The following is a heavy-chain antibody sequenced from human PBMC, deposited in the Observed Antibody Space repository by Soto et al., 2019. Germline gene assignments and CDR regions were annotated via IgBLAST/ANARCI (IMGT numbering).Heavy chain of an antibody. V-gene: IGHV1-18*04. Sequence: QVQLVQSGAEVKKPGASVKVSSKASGYTFTTNGTAWGRQAPEQGLEWMGWISAYNGNTNYAQKLQGRVTMTTDTSTSTAYMELRSLRSDDTAVYYCARGDNWNYDYWGQGTLVTVSS. CDR3: ARGDNWNYDY. CDR2: ISAYNGNT. CDR1: GYTFTTNG. D-gene: IGHD1-7*01. J-gene: IGHJ4*02.